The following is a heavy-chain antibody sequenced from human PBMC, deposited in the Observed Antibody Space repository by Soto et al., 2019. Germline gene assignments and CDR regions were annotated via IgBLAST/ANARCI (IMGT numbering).Heavy chain of an antibody. D-gene: IGHD6-13*01. Sequence: GASVKVSFKASGYTFTSYGISWLRQAPGQGLEWMGWISAYNGNTNYAQKLQGRVTMTTDTSTSTAYTELRSLRSDDTAVYYCARLGSSWSGDYWGQGTQVTVSS. CDR1: GYTFTSYG. CDR3: ARLGSSWSGDY. J-gene: IGHJ4*02. CDR2: ISAYNGNT. V-gene: IGHV1-18*01.